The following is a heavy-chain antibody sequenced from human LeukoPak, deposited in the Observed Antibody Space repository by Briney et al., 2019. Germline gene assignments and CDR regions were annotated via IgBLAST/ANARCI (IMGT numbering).Heavy chain of an antibody. Sequence: ASVKVSCKASGYTFTGYYMHWVRQAPGQELEWMGWINPNSGGTNYAQKFQGRVTMTRDTSISTAYMELSRLRSDDTAVYYCARSSKAAAGANWFDPWGQGTLVTVSS. V-gene: IGHV1-2*02. D-gene: IGHD6-13*01. CDR3: ARSSKAAAGANWFDP. CDR1: GYTFTGYY. J-gene: IGHJ5*02. CDR2: INPNSGGT.